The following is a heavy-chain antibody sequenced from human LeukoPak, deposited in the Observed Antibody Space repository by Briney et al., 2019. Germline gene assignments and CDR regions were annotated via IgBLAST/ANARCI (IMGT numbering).Heavy chain of an antibody. CDR1: GYTFTSYG. Sequence: ASVKVSCKASGYTFTSYGISWVRQAPGQGLEWMGWISAYNGNTNYAQKLQGRVTMTTDTSTSTAYMELRSLRSDDTAVYYCVRGAGATISYYHYYMDVWGKGTTVTVSS. CDR3: VRGAGATISYYHYYMDV. CDR2: ISAYNGNT. J-gene: IGHJ6*03. D-gene: IGHD1-26*01. V-gene: IGHV1-18*01.